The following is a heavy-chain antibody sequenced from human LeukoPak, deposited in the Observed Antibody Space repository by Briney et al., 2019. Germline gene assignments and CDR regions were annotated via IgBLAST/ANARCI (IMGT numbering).Heavy chain of an antibody. D-gene: IGHD4-17*01. CDR1: VYTFTSDG. J-gene: IGHJ5*02. CDR3: ASFNGDYWFDP. Sequence: GASVKVSCKASVYTFTSDGISSVRQAPGQGLEWMGWISAYNGNTNYAQKLQGRVTMTTDTSTSTAYMELRSLRSDDTAVYYCASFNGDYWFDPWGQGTLVTVSS. CDR2: ISAYNGNT. V-gene: IGHV1-18*01.